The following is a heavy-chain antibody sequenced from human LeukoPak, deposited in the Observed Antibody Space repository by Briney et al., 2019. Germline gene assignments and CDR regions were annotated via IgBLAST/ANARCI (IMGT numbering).Heavy chain of an antibody. J-gene: IGHJ5*02. CDR3: AADGRDCSSTSCFGFDP. CDR1: GGTFSSYA. D-gene: IGHD2-2*01. Sequence: ASVKVSCKASGGTFSSYAISWVRQAPGQGLEWMGGIIPIFGTANYAQKFQGRVTITTDESTSTAYMELSSLRSEDTAVYYCAADGRDCSSTSCFGFDPWGQGTLVTVSS. CDR2: IIPIFGTA. V-gene: IGHV1-69*05.